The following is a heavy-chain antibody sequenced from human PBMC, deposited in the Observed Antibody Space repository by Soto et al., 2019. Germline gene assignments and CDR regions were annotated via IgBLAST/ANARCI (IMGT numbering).Heavy chain of an antibody. CDR3: ARKFSMDV. CDR2: IYSGGST. J-gene: IGHJ6*02. V-gene: IGHV3-53*01. CDR1: GFTVGNNY. Sequence: PGGSLRLSCAASGFTVGNNYMSWVRQAPGKGLEWVSVIYSGGSTYYADSVKGRFTISRDNSKNTLYLQMNSLRADDTAVYYCARKFSMDVWGQGTTVTVSS.